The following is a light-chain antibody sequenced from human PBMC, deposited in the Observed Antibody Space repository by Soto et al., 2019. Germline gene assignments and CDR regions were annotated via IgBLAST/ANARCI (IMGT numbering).Light chain of an antibody. CDR1: QTLSTNS. CDR3: QQYNDSPLT. CDR2: AAS. J-gene: IGKJ3*01. Sequence: EIVLTQSPGTLSLSPGERATLSCRASQTLSTNSLAWYQQRPGQTPRLLIYAASTRDTDIPDRFNGSGSGTDFALTISSLEPEDFALYYCQQYNDSPLTFGPGTKVDVK. V-gene: IGKV3-20*01.